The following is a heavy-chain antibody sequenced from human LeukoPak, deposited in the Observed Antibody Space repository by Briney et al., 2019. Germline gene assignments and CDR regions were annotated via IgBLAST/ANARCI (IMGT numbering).Heavy chain of an antibody. CDR3: ARIFSNWSDP. Sequence: ASVKVSCKTSGYTFTSYGISWVRQAPGQGLEWVGWISGYNGKTDYVQKLQGRLTMTTDTSTNTAYMELRGLRSDDTAVYYCARIFSNWSDPWGQGTLVTVSS. D-gene: IGHD2-15*01. CDR1: GYTFTSYG. J-gene: IGHJ5*02. CDR2: ISGYNGKT. V-gene: IGHV1-18*01.